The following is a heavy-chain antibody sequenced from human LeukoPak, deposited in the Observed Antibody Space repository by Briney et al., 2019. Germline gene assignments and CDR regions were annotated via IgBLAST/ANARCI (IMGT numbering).Heavy chain of an antibody. J-gene: IGHJ4*02. D-gene: IGHD5-12*01. CDR2: VKGDGSST. CDR1: GFTFSSNW. V-gene: IGHV3-74*01. Sequence: GGSLRLSCAASGFTFSSNWMHWVRQAPGKGLVWVSRVKGDGSSTSYADSVKGRFTISRDNTKNTLFLQMNSLRAEDTAVYYCVRCGYGSFVYWGQGTLVTVSS. CDR3: VRCGYGSFVY.